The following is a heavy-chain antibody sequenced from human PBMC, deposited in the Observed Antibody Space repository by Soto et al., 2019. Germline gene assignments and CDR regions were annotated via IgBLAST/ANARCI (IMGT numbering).Heavy chain of an antibody. CDR3: ARDGDDYGDYGGGYYFDY. V-gene: IGHV3-30-3*01. J-gene: IGHJ4*02. CDR2: ISYDGSNK. D-gene: IGHD4-17*01. CDR1: GFTFSSYA. Sequence: QVQLVESGGGVVQPGRSLRLSCAASGFTFSSYAMHWVRQAPGKGLEWVAVISYDGSNKYYADSVKGRFTISRDNSKNTMYLQMNGLRAEDTAVYYWARDGDDYGDYGGGYYFDYWGQGTLVTVSS.